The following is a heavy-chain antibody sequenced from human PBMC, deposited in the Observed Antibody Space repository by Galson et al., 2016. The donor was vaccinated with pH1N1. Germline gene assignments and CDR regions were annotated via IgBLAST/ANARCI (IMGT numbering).Heavy chain of an antibody. CDR2: IYHRSKWYY. V-gene: IGHV6-1*01. Sequence: CAISGDSVSSSSDTWNWIRQSPRRGLEWLGRIYHRSKWYYEYAPSLQGRLRISPDTSSNQMSLHLNSVTLDDAAVYYCASEVWLRRGYYIDHWGQGSLVTVSS. D-gene: IGHD3-3*01. CDR1: GDSVSSSSDT. CDR3: ASEVWLRRGYYIDH. J-gene: IGHJ4*02.